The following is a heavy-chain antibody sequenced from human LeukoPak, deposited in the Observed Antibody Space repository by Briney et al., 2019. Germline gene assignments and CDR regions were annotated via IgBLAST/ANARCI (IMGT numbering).Heavy chain of an antibody. CDR2: INHSGST. J-gene: IGHJ6*02. Sequence: SETLSLTCTVSGGSISSYYWSWIRQPPGKGLEWIGEINHSGSTNYNPSLKSRVTISVDTSKNQFSLKLSSVTAADTAVYYCARGRRYCSSTSCYSGGMDVWGQGTTVTVSS. CDR3: ARGRRYCSSTSCYSGGMDV. V-gene: IGHV4-34*01. D-gene: IGHD2-2*01. CDR1: GGSISSYY.